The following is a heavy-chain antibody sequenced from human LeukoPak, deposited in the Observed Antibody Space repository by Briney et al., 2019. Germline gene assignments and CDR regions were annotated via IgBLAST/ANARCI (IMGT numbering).Heavy chain of an antibody. CDR1: GFTFADFA. J-gene: IGHJ4*02. D-gene: IGHD6-19*01. CDR3: AKARSGWYTVGFDY. CDR2: VSWNSDTI. Sequence: GGSLRLSCVASGFTFADFAMHWVRHAPGKGLEWVSGVSWNSDTIGYADSVKGRFTISRDNVKNSLYLQMNSLGAEDMALYYCAKARSGWYTVGFDYWGQGTLVTVSS. V-gene: IGHV3-9*03.